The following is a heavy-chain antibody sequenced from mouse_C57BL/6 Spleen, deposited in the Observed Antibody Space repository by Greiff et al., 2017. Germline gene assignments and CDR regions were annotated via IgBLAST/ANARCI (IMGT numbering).Heavy chain of an antibody. CDR1: GYTFTSYW. CDR3: ARRRDGWAYAMDY. D-gene: IGHD2-3*01. J-gene: IGHJ4*01. Sequence: QVHVKQPGAELVKPGASVKMSCKASGYTFTSYWITWVKQRPGQGLEWIGDIYPGSGSTNYNEKFKSKATLTVDTSSSTAYMQLSSLTSEDSAVYYCARRRDGWAYAMDYWGQGTSGTVSS. V-gene: IGHV1-55*01. CDR2: IYPGSGST.